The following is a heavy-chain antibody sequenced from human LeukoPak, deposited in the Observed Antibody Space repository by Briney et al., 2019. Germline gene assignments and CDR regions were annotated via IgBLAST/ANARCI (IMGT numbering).Heavy chain of an antibody. CDR2: ISDSSTYI. CDR1: GFTFSSYA. J-gene: IGHJ4*02. V-gene: IGHV3-21*01. D-gene: IGHD2-2*02. CDR3: VTVGYCSSTSCYTDFDY. Sequence: PGGSLRLSCAASGFTFSSYAMNWVRQAPGKGLEWVSSISDSSTYIYYADSVKGRFTISRDNAKNSLYLQLNSLRAEDMAVYYCVTVGYCSSTSCYTDFDYWGQGTLVTVSS.